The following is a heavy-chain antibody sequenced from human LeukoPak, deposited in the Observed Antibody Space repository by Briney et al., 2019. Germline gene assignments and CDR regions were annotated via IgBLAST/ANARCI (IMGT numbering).Heavy chain of an antibody. J-gene: IGHJ4*02. CDR1: GFTVSCDY. D-gene: IGHD6-13*01. CDR2: IYGGGET. Sequence: GGSLRLSCAASGFTVSCDYMTWVRQATGKGLEWVSVIYGGGETYYGDSVKGRFTISRDSPKNTVYLQMTSLRVEDTAVYFCARGFGSSDDFWGQGDLVTVSS. CDR3: ARGFGSSDDF. V-gene: IGHV3-66*01.